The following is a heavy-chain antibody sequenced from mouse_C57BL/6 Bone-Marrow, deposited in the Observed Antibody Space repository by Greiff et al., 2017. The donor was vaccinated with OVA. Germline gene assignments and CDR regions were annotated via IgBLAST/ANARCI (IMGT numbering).Heavy chain of an antibody. V-gene: IGHV2-5*01. D-gene: IGHD1-1*02. CDR2: LWRGGST. Sequence: VQLQQSGPGLVQPSQSLSITCTVSGFSLTSYGVHWVRQSPGKGLEWLGVLWRGGSTDYNAAFMSRLSITKDNSKSQVFFKMNSLQADDTAIYYCAKRNPGVAPYFDVWGTGTTVTVSS. CDR3: AKRNPGVAPYFDV. J-gene: IGHJ1*03. CDR1: GFSLTSYG.